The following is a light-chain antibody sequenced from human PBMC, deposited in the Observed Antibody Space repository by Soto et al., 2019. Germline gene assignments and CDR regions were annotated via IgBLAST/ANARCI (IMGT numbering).Light chain of an antibody. V-gene: IGLV2-14*01. J-gene: IGLJ1*01. CDR2: EVS. Sequence: QSVLTQPASVSGSPGQSIAISCTGTSSDVGGYNYVSWYQQHPGKAHKLIIHEVSDRPAGISSRFSGSKSGNTASLTISRLQHDDVADYYCCSHPRYTTRVFGTGTKLTVL. CDR1: SSDVGGYNY. CDR3: CSHPRYTTRV.